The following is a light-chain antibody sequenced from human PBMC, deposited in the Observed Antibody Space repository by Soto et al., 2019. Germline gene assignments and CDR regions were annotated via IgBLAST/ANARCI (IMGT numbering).Light chain of an antibody. CDR3: QQYNNWPRT. CDR2: GAS. Sequence: EIVMTQSPATLSVSPGERATLSCRASQSVSSNLAWYQQKPGQAPRLLIYGASTRATGIPARFSGSGSGTEFTLTISSLQSEDFAVYSCQQYNNWPRTFGQWTKVEIK. CDR1: QSVSSN. J-gene: IGKJ1*01. V-gene: IGKV3-15*01.